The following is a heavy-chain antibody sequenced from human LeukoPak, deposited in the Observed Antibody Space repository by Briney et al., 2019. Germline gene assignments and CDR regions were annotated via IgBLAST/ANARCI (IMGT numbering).Heavy chain of an antibody. D-gene: IGHD2-2*01. CDR3: ARSVPNIVAAPAAMTNSLDP. J-gene: IGHJ5*02. Sequence: GSLRLSCAASGFTLSSYSMNWVRQAPGKGLEWIGSIYYSGSTYYNRSLKSRVTISVATSKNQFSLKLSSVTAADTAVYYCARSVPNIVAAPAAMTNSLDPSGPGTPLTAS. CDR1: GFTLSSYS. CDR2: IYYSGST. V-gene: IGHV4-39*07.